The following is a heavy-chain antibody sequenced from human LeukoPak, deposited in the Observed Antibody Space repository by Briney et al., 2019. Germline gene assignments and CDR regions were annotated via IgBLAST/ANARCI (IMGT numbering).Heavy chain of an antibody. CDR3: ATDGREFSFDY. V-gene: IGHV3-43*02. CDR1: GFTFDDYA. CDR2: ISGDGGST. J-gene: IGHJ4*02. D-gene: IGHD3-10*01. Sequence: GGSLRLSCAASGFTFDDYAVHWVRQAPGKGLEWVSLISGDGGSTYYADSVKGRFTISRDNSKNSLYLQMNSLRTEDTALYYCATDGREFSFDYWGQGTLVTVSS.